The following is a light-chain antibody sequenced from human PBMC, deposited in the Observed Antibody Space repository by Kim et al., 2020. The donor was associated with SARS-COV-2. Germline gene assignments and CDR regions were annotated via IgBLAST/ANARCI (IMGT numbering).Light chain of an antibody. Sequence: AALNCKSSQTVLYNSNNRNYVAWYQQKPGQAPKLLFYWASIRESGVSDRFSGRGSEEDFTLTISSLQAEDVAVYCCQQYNSTPPSFGQGTKLEI. V-gene: IGKV4-1*01. CDR1: QTVLYNSNNRNY. J-gene: IGKJ2*03. CDR3: QQYNSTPPS. CDR2: WAS.